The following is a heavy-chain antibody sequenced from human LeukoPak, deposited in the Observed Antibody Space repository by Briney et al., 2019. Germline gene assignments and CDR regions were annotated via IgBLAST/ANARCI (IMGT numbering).Heavy chain of an antibody. CDR2: IGSGGGTA. CDR1: GFTLSNYV. J-gene: IGHJ4*02. V-gene: IGHV3-23*01. D-gene: IGHD2-2*01. CDR3: AKGGTVVVVPAAMRDYFDY. Sequence: GGSLRLSCAASGFTLSNYVMTWVRQAPGKGLEWVSAIGSGGGTAYYADSVKGRFTVSRDDSKNTLYLQLNSLRAEDTAVYYCAKGGTVVVVPAAMRDYFDYWGQGTLVTVSS.